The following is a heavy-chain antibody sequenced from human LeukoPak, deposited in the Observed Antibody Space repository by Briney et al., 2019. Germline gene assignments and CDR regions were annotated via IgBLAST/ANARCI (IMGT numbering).Heavy chain of an antibody. D-gene: IGHD3-10*01. Sequence: GGSLRLSCAASGFTFGSYSMNWVRQAPGKGLEWVSSISSSSSYIYYADSVKGRFTISRDNAKNSLYLQMNSLRAEDTAVYYCARARFTMVRGALYFDYWGQGTLVTVSS. CDR2: ISSSSSYI. CDR3: ARARFTMVRGALYFDY. V-gene: IGHV3-21*01. CDR1: GFTFGSYS. J-gene: IGHJ4*02.